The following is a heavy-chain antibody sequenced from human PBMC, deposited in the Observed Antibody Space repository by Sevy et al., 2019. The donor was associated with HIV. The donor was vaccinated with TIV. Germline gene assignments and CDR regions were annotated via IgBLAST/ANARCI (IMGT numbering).Heavy chain of an antibody. Sequence: ASVKVSCKASGYTFTSYGISWVRQAPGQGLEWMGWISAYNGNTNYARKLQGRVTMTTDTSTSTAYMELRSLRSDDTAVYYGAAHYYDSSGNYFDYWGQGTLVTVSS. CDR1: GYTFTSYG. D-gene: IGHD3-22*01. CDR2: ISAYNGNT. J-gene: IGHJ4*02. V-gene: IGHV1-18*01. CDR3: AAHYYDSSGNYFDY.